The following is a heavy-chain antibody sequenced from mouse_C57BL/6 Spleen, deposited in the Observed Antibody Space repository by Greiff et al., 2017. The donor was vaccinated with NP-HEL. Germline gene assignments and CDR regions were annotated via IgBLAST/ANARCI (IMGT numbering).Heavy chain of an antibody. CDR3: ARAYGSSLAWFAY. Sequence: SGAELVKPGASVKLSCTASGFNIKDYYMHWVKQRTEQGLEWIGRIDPEDGETKYAPKFQGQATITADTSSNTAYLQLSSLTSEDTAVYYCARAYGSSLAWFAYWGQGTLVTVSA. V-gene: IGHV14-2*01. CDR1: GFNIKDYY. D-gene: IGHD1-1*01. J-gene: IGHJ3*01. CDR2: IDPEDGET.